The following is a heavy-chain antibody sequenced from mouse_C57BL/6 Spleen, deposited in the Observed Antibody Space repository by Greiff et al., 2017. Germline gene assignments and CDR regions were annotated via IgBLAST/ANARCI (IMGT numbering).Heavy chain of an antibody. Sequence: EVQLQQSGPELVKPGASVKISCKASGYSFTGYYMNWVKQSPEKSLEWIGEINPSTGGTTYNQKFKAKATLTVDKSSSTAYMQLKSLTSEDSAVYYCARVPPYGRYAMDYWGQGTSVTVSS. V-gene: IGHV1-42*01. J-gene: IGHJ4*01. D-gene: IGHD1-1*02. CDR2: INPSTGGT. CDR3: ARVPPYGRYAMDY. CDR1: GYSFTGYY.